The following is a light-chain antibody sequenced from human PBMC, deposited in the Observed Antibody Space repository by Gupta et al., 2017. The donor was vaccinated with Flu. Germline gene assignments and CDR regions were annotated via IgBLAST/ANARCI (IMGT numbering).Light chain of an antibody. CDR1: SSNIGNNA. CDR2: YDD. V-gene: IGLV1-36*01. J-gene: IGLJ3*02. Sequence: SVLTQPPSVSEAPRQRATISCSGSSSNIGNNAVNWYQQLPGKAPKLLIYYDDLLPSGVSDRFSGSKSGTSASLAISGLQSEDEADYYCAAWDDSLNGPVFGGGTKLTVL. CDR3: AAWDDSLNGPV.